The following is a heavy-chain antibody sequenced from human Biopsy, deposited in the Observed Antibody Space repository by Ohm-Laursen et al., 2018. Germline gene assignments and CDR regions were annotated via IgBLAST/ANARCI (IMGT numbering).Heavy chain of an antibody. CDR3: ARRGSGGRSFDY. CDR1: GDSINSSC. D-gene: IGHD2-15*01. CDR2: ISNSGNT. Sequence: GTLSLTCTVSGDSINSSCWSWIRQAPGKGLEWIGFISNSGNTNYNPSLKGRVTISADTSKNQFSLKLGSVTVADTAVFYCARRGSGGRSFDYWGQGSLVTVSS. J-gene: IGHJ4*02. V-gene: IGHV4-59*08.